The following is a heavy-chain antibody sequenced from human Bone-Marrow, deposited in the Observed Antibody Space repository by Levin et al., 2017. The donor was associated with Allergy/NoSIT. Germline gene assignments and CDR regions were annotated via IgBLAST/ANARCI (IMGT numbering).Heavy chain of an antibody. CDR1: GDSISSGDFY. D-gene: IGHD6-6*01. CDR3: ARGQSIVAARPDWFDP. J-gene: IGHJ5*02. V-gene: IGHV4-30-4*01. Sequence: SETLSLTCIVSGDSISSGDFYWSWIRQPPGKDLEWIGYIFYTGNTYSNPSLKSRVTISVDTSKNQFSLDLRSVTAADTAGYYCARGQSIVAARPDWFDPWGQGTLVTVSS. CDR2: IFYTGNT.